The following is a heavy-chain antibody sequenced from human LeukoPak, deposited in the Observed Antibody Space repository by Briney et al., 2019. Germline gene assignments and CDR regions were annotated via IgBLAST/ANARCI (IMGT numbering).Heavy chain of an antibody. CDR3: ARDRRDYGEAPRLLYYYYYMDV. J-gene: IGHJ6*03. CDR2: IKQDGSEK. V-gene: IGHV3-7*01. CDR1: GFTFSSYW. D-gene: IGHD4-17*01. Sequence: PGGSLRLSCAASGFTFSSYWMSWVRQAPGKGLEWVANIKQDGSEKYYVDSVKGRFTISRDNAKNSLYLQMNSLRAEDTAVYYCARDRRDYGEAPRLLYYYYYMDVWGKGTTVTISS.